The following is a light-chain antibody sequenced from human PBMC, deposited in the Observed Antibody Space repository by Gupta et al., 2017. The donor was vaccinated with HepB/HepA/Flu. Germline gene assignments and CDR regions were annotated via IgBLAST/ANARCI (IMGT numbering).Light chain of an antibody. CDR1: QGVSSTY. CDR2: GAS. V-gene: IGKV3-20*01. CDR3: HQYGTSPRT. Sequence: EIVLTQSPGTLSLSPGERATLSCSASQGVSSTYLAWYQQQPGQAPRLLIHGASSRATGIPDRFSGSGSGTDFTLTISRLEPEDCAVYYCHQYGTSPRTFGQGTKVEIK. J-gene: IGKJ1*01.